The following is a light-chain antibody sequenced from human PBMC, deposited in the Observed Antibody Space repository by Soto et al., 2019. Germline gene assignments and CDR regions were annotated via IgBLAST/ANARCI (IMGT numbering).Light chain of an antibody. Sequence: QSALTQPRSVSGSPGQSVTISCTGTSSDVGGYNYVSWYHQHPGKAPKLMISDVSKRPSGVPDRFSGSKSGNTASLTISGLQAEDEADYYCCSSAGTYTSVFGGGTKLTVL. J-gene: IGLJ3*02. CDR2: DVS. V-gene: IGLV2-11*01. CDR1: SSDVGGYNY. CDR3: CSSAGTYTSV.